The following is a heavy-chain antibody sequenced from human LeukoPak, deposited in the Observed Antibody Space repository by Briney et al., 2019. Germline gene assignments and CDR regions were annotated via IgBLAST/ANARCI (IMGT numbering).Heavy chain of an antibody. D-gene: IGHD2-2*01. CDR1: GFTFSSYA. V-gene: IGHV3-23*01. CDR3: AKSHCGTFSCARADF. Sequence: GGSLRLSCAASGFTFSSYAMSWVRQAPGRGLEWVSAMSGSGDNTFYGDSVKGRFTISRDNSKNTVYLQMNSLRAEDTAVYYCAKSHCGTFSCARADFWGQGTLVTVSS. CDR2: MSGSGDNT. J-gene: IGHJ4*02.